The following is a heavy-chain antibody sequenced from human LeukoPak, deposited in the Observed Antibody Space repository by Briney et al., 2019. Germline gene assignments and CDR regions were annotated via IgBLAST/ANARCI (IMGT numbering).Heavy chain of an antibody. V-gene: IGHV3-30-3*01. J-gene: IGHJ4*02. Sequence: GRSLRLSCAASGFTFSSYAMHWVRQAPGKGLEWVAVISYDGSNKYYADSVKGRFTISRDNSKNTLYLQMNSLRAEDTAVYYCARATTKFDYWGQGTLVTVSS. CDR3: ARATTKFDY. D-gene: IGHD5-12*01. CDR2: ISYDGSNK. CDR1: GFTFSSYA.